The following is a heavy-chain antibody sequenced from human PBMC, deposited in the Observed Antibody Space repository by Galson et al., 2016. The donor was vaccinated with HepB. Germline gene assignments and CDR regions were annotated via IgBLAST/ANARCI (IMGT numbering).Heavy chain of an antibody. CDR2: INPSSGGT. CDR1: GYAFTGYY. Sequence: SVKVSCKASGYAFTGYYMHWVRQAPGQGLEWMGWINPSSGGTKYAQKFQGWVTMTRDTSISTAYMELSRLRSDDTAVYYCARDWNYYDSSTYYYFNYWGQGTLVTVSS. CDR3: ARDWNYYDSSTYYYFNY. J-gene: IGHJ4*02. D-gene: IGHD3-22*01. V-gene: IGHV1-2*04.